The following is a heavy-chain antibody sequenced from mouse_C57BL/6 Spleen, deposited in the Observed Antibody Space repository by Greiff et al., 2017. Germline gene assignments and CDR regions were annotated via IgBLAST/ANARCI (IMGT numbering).Heavy chain of an antibody. J-gene: IGHJ1*03. CDR2: ISSGSSTI. CDR1: GFTFSDYG. D-gene: IGHD2-4*01. Sequence: DVKLVESGGGLVKPGGSLKLSCAASGFTFSDYGMHWVRQAPEKGLEWVAYISSGSSTIYYADTVKGRFTISRDNATNTLFLQMTSLRSEDTAMYYCARGYDYDDDFDVWGTGTTVTVSS. CDR3: ARGYDYDDDFDV. V-gene: IGHV5-17*01.